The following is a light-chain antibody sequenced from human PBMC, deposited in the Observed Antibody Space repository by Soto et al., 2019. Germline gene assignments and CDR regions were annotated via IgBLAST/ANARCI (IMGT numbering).Light chain of an antibody. CDR1: QSVSSW. V-gene: IGKV3-15*01. J-gene: IGKJ4*01. Sequence: EIVMTQSPATLSVSPGERATLSCRASQSVSSWLAWYQQKPGQAPRLLVYGASTRATGIPDRFSGSGSGTEFTLTISSLQSEDFAVYYCQQHQDWPLTFGGGTKVKIK. CDR2: GAS. CDR3: QQHQDWPLT.